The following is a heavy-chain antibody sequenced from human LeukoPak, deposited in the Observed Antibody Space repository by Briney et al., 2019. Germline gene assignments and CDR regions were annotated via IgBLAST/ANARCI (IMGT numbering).Heavy chain of an antibody. CDR2: INHSGST. J-gene: IGHJ3*02. V-gene: IGHV4-34*01. D-gene: IGHD2-8*02. CDR3: ARRRLLGAFDI. Sequence: SETLSLTCAVYGGSFSGYYWSWIRQPPGKGLEWIGEINHSGSTNYNLSLKSRVTISVDTSKNQFSLKLSSVTAADTAVYYCARRRLLGAFDIWGQGTMVTVSS. CDR1: GGSFSGYY.